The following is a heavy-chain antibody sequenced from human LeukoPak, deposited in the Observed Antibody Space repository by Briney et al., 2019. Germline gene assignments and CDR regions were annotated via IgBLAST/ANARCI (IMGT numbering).Heavy chain of an antibody. CDR2: IHTSGES. CDR3: SRGLDSRKLGY. D-gene: IGHD3-22*01. J-gene: IGHJ4*02. V-gene: IGHV4-4*09. CDR1: GASISNYY. Sequence: ETLSLTCTVSGASISNYYWSWIRQTPEKGLEWMGHIHTSGESRYYPSLESRLTMSIDTSKNQFSLNLNSVTAADTAVYFCSRGLDSRKLGYWGQGTLVTVSS.